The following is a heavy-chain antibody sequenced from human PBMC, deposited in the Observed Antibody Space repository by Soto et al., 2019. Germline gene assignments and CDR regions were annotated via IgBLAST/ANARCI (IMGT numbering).Heavy chain of an antibody. CDR2: IYWDDDK. V-gene: IGHV2-5*02. CDR1: GFSLSTSGVG. Sequence: QITLKESGPTLVKPTQTLTLTCTFSGFSLSTSGVGVGWIRQPPGKALEWLALIYWDDDKRYRTSLKSRLTLATDSSKIQVVLTMTTMAPVDTATYVCAHIHRGYSYSIEDVKNGFDYWGQGTLATVSS. CDR3: AHIHRGYSYSIEDVKNGFDY. D-gene: IGHD5-18*01. J-gene: IGHJ4*02.